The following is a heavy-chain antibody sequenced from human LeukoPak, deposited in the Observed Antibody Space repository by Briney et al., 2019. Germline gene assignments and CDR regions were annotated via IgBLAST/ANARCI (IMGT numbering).Heavy chain of an antibody. CDR3: ARHPYDSSGYYFGYYYIDV. J-gene: IGHJ6*03. CDR2: IYYSGST. V-gene: IGHV4-39*01. Sequence: SETLSLTCTVSGGSISSSSYYWGWIRQPPGKGLEWIGSIYYSGSTYYNPSLKSRVTISVDTSKNQFSLKLSSVTAADTAVYYCARHPYDSSGYYFGYYYIDVWGKGTTVTVSS. CDR1: GGSISSSSYY. D-gene: IGHD3-22*01.